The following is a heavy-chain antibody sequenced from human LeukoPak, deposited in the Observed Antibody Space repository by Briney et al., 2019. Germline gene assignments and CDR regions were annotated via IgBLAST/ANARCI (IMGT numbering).Heavy chain of an antibody. J-gene: IGHJ3*02. Sequence: ASVKVSCKASGYTFTGYYMHWVRQPPGQGLEWMGCINPNSGGTNYAQKFQGRATMTRDTSISTAYMELSRQRSDDTAVYYCARGGFTAARPDAFDIWGQGTMVTVSS. CDR3: ARGGFTAARPDAFDI. CDR2: INPNSGGT. D-gene: IGHD6-6*01. CDR1: GYTFTGYY. V-gene: IGHV1-2*02.